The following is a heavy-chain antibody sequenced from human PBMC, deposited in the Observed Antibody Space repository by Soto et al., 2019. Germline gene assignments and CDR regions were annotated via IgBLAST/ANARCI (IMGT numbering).Heavy chain of an antibody. CDR3: AKENDYDYVWGSYRYTSDY. CDR2: ISGSGST. D-gene: IGHD3-16*02. Sequence: PGGSLRLSCAASGFTFSSYAMSWVRQAPGKGLEWVSAISGSGSTFYADSVKGRFTISRDNSKNTLYLQMNSLRAEDTAVYYCAKENDYDYVWGSYRYTSDYWGQGTLVTVSS. V-gene: IGHV3-23*01. J-gene: IGHJ4*02. CDR1: GFTFSSYA.